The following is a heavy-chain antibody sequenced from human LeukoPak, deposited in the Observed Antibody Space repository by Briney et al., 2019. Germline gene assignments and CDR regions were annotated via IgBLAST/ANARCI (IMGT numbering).Heavy chain of an antibody. CDR1: GFTFSSYG. J-gene: IGHJ6*03. V-gene: IGHV3-30*02. CDR2: IRYDGSNK. CDR3: ASGGERRYCSSTSCYTRREDYYYYMDV. Sequence: GGSLRLSCSASGFTFSSYGMHWVRQAPGKGLEWVAFIRYDGSNKYYADSVKGRFTISRDNSKNTLYLQMNSLRAEDTAVYYCASGGERRYCSSTSCYTRREDYYYYMDVWGKGTTVTVSS. D-gene: IGHD2-2*02.